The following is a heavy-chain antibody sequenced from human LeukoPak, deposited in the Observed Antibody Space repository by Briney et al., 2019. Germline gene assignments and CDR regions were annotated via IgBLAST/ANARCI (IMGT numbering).Heavy chain of an antibody. Sequence: ASVKVSCKASGYTFTDYYMHWVRQAPGQGLEWMGWINPNSGGTNYAQKFQGRVTMTRDTSISTAYMELSRLRSDDTAVYYCARDADYYDSSEDWFDPWGQGTLVTVSS. D-gene: IGHD3-22*01. CDR3: ARDADYYDSSEDWFDP. V-gene: IGHV1-2*02. CDR1: GYTFTDYY. CDR2: INPNSGGT. J-gene: IGHJ5*02.